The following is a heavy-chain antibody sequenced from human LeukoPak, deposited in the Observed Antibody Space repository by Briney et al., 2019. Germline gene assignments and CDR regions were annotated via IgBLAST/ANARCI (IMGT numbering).Heavy chain of an antibody. D-gene: IGHD3-9*01. V-gene: IGHV3-48*02. CDR1: GFSLRDYS. CDR2: ISDSAMTI. J-gene: IGHJ3*02. Sequence: PGGSLRLSCAASGFSLRDYSIHWVRQAPGKALESVSYISDSAMTIHYADSVKGRFTISRDNAKDSLFLQMNSLRDEDTAVYYCTRDLLTGDLDEVFDIWGQGTMVTVSS. CDR3: TRDLLTGDLDEVFDI.